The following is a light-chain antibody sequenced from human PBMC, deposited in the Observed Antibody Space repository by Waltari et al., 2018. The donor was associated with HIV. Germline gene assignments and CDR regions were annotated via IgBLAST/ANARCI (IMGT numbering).Light chain of an antibody. J-gene: IGLJ3*02. Sequence: QSVLTQPPPVSGAPGQRGPTSCTWSRTNIRHGYYVPWYQQLPGTAPKRLIFRNVNRPSGVPDRFSGSKSGTSASLAITGLQAEDEADFYCQSYDTSLGGWVFGGGTKLTVL. CDR3: QSYDTSLGGWV. CDR2: RNV. V-gene: IGLV1-40*01. CDR1: RTNIRHGYY.